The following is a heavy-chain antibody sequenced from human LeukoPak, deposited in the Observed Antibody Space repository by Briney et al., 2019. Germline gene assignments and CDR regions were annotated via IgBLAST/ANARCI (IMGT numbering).Heavy chain of an antibody. Sequence: SVKVSCKASGYTFTGYYMHWVRQAPGQGLEWMGWINPNSGGTNYAQKFQGRVTMTRDTSISTAYMELSRLRPDDTAVYYCARSPPSCYTRRCGFAPWGQGTLATVSS. CDR1: GYTFTGYY. CDR3: ARSPPSCYTRRCGFAP. CDR2: INPNSGGT. J-gene: IGHJ5*02. D-gene: IGHD2-2*02. V-gene: IGHV1-2*02.